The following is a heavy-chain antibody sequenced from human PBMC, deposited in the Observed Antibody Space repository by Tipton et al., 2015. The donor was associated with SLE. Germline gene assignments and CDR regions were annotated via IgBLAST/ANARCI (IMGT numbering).Heavy chain of an antibody. CDR2: IYHTGHT. CDR3: ARHFYNIWTDYSGGATGFDP. D-gene: IGHD3-9*01. CDR1: NSSINTDHY. Sequence: TLSLTRTVSNSSINTDHYWGWIRQPPGKGPEWIGSIYHTGHTYYNPSHKSRFTVSVDTSKNQFSLKLNSVTATDTAVYYCARHFYNIWTDYSGGATGFDPWGQGTLVTVSS. V-gene: IGHV4-38-2*02. J-gene: IGHJ5*02.